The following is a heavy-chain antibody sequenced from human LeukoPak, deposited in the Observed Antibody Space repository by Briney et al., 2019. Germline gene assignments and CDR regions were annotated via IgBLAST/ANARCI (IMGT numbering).Heavy chain of an antibody. Sequence: GGSLRLSCAASGFTFSNAWMSWVRQAPGKGLEWVGRIKSKAGGGTADYAAPVKGRFTISRDDSKNTLYLQMNSLKTEDTAVYYCARDQTGYGPIDYWGQGTLVTVSS. V-gene: IGHV3-15*01. CDR3: ARDQTGYGPIDY. D-gene: IGHD3-9*01. CDR2: IKSKAGGGTA. CDR1: GFTFSNAW. J-gene: IGHJ4*02.